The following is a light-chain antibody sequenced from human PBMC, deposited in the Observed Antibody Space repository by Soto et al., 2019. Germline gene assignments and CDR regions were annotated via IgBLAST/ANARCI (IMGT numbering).Light chain of an antibody. CDR1: QSVRTY. Sequence: EIVLTQSPVTLSLSPGERATLSCRASQSVRTYLAWYQVKPGQAPRLLIYDASRRASGVPARFSGSGSGTDFTLTISSLEPEDFATFYCQQYNSYGTFGQGTKLEIK. CDR2: DAS. CDR3: QQYNSYGT. V-gene: IGKV3-11*01. J-gene: IGKJ2*01.